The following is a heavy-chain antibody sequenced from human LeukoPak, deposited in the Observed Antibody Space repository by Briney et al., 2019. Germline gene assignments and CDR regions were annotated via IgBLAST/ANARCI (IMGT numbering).Heavy chain of an antibody. J-gene: IGHJ4*02. D-gene: IGHD3-10*01. CDR3: ARESPETKWFGDKGLRYFDY. Sequence: ASVKVSCKASGYTFTSYGISWVRQAPGQGLEWMGWISAYNGNTNYAQKLQGRVTMTTDTSTSTAYMELRSLRSDDTAVYYCARESPETKWFGDKGLRYFDYWGQGTLVTVSS. V-gene: IGHV1-18*01. CDR2: ISAYNGNT. CDR1: GYTFTSYG.